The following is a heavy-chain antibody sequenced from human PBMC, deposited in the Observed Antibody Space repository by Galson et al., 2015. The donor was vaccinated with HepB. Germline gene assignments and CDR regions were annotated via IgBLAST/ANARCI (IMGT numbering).Heavy chain of an antibody. D-gene: IGHD2-15*01. CDR1: GYSFTSYW. CDR2: IYPGDSDT. V-gene: IGHV5-51*01. Sequence: QSGAEVKKPGESLKISCKGSGYSFTSYWIGWVRQMPGKGLEWMGIIYPGDSDTRYSPSFQGQVTISADKSISTAYLQWSSLKASDTAMYYCARRDCSGGSCYIGSYYNWFDPWGQGTLVTVSS. CDR3: ARRDCSGGSCYIGSYYNWFDP. J-gene: IGHJ5*02.